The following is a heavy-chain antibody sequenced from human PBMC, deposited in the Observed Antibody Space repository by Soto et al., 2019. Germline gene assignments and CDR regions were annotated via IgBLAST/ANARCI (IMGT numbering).Heavy chain of an antibody. V-gene: IGHV1-2*04. D-gene: IGHD7-27*01. CDR1: GYTFTGYY. Sequence: ASVKVSCKASGYTFTGYYMHWVRQAPGQGLEWMGWINPNSGGTNYAQKFQGWVTMTRDTSISTAYMELSRLRSDDTAVYYCATGMDVELGIAFDIWGQGTMVTVSS. J-gene: IGHJ3*02. CDR3: ATGMDVELGIAFDI. CDR2: INPNSGGT.